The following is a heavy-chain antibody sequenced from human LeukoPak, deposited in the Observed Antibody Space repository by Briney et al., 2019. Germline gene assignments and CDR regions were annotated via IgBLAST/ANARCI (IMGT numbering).Heavy chain of an antibody. Sequence: GGSLRLSCAASGFTFSNPAMQWVRQAPGKGLEWVAVISYDGDHKYYADAVKGRFTIARDNSKNSLLLQMNSLRAEDTAVYYCARDRYGDYGDFDYWGQGTLVTVSS. D-gene: IGHD4-17*01. V-gene: IGHV3-30-3*01. CDR2: ISYDGDHK. CDR3: ARDRYGDYGDFDY. CDR1: GFTFSNPA. J-gene: IGHJ4*02.